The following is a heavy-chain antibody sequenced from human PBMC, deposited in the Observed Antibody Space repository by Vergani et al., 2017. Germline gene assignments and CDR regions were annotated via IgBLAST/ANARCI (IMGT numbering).Heavy chain of an antibody. V-gene: IGHV4-4*03. D-gene: IGHD6-19*01. CDR2: INHSGGT. CDR1: GGSISSSNW. J-gene: IGHJ5*02. CDR3: ASDTHSGQRADR. Sequence: QVQLQESGPGLVKPPGTLSLTCAVSGGSISSSNWWSWVRQPPGKGLEWIGEINHSGGTNYNPSLKTRVTISVDKSKNQFSLTLTSVTAADTAVYYCASDTHSGQRADRWGQGILVTVTS.